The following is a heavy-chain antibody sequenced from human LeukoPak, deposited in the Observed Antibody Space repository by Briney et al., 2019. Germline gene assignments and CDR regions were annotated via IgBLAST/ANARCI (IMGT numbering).Heavy chain of an antibody. D-gene: IGHD2-2*01. CDR3: ARNGGDPRNGGEYCSGTSCYLR. V-gene: IGHV3-49*04. CDR2: IRRKAYDWTP. CDR1: GFNFGDDT. Sequence: PGRSLRLSCTTSGFNFGDDTMSWVRQAPGKGLEGVSFIRRKAYDWTPEYAASVKGRISISRDDSKGIPYLQMNSLKTEDTAVYYCARNGGDPRNGGEYCSGTSCYLRWGQGTLVTVSS. J-gene: IGHJ4*02.